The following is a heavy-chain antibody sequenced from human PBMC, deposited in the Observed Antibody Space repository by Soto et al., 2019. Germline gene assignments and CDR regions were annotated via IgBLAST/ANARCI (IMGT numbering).Heavy chain of an antibody. CDR1: GYTFATYD. V-gene: IGHV1-8*01. J-gene: IGHJ5*02. CDR3: ARSDGYSFNWLAA. CDR2: MNPNSGNT. D-gene: IGHD2-21*01. Sequence: QVQLVQSGAEVKTPGASVKVSCKASGYTFATYDINWVRQAPGQGLEWMGWMNPNSGNTGYAQKFKGRLTMTMDTALSVAHMELSSLRNEDTAVYYCARSDGYSFNWLAAWGQGTLVTVSA.